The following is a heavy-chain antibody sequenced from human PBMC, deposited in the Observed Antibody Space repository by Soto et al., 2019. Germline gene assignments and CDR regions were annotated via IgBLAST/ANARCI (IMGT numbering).Heavy chain of an antibody. J-gene: IGHJ4*02. CDR1: GGSVSSGRYY. V-gene: IGHV4-61*01. CDR3: ARTYYDFWSGSQRGPFEY. CDR2: IYYSGST. Sequence: PSETLSLTCTVSGGSVSSGRYYLSWIRQPPGKGLEWIGYIYYSGSTNYNPSLKSRVTISVDTSKNQFSLKLSSVTAADTAVYYCARTYYDFWSGSQRGPFEYWGEGTLVTVSS. D-gene: IGHD3-3*01.